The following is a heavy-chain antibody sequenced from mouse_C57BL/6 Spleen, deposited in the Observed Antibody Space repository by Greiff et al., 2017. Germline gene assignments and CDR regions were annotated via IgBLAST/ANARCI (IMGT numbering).Heavy chain of an antibody. V-gene: IGHV1-4*01. CDR1: GYTFTSYT. Sequence: VQLQQSGAELARPGASVKMSCKASGYTFTSYTMHWVKQRPGQGLEWIGYINPSSGYTKYNQKFKDKATLPADKSASTAYMQLSSLTSEDSAVYYCARRKGYDDAMDYWGQGTSVTVSS. CDR3: ARRKGYDDAMDY. J-gene: IGHJ4*01. D-gene: IGHD2-2*01. CDR2: INPSSGYT.